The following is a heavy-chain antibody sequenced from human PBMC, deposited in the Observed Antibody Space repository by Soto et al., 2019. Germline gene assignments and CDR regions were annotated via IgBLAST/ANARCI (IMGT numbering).Heavy chain of an antibody. Sequence: GESLKISCHGSGYSFAIYCIGLVLQMPGKDLEWMGIIYPGDSDTRYSPSFQGQVTISADKSLRTAYLQWTSLKASDTALYYCARTRSFTLGFYYDGMDVWGQGTTVTVSS. V-gene: IGHV5-51*01. D-gene: IGHD6-6*01. CDR1: GYSFAIYC. CDR2: IYPGDSDT. J-gene: IGHJ6*02. CDR3: ARTRSFTLGFYYDGMDV.